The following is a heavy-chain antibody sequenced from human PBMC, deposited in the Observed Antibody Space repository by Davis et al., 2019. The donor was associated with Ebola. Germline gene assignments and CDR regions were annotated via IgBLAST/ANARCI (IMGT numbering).Heavy chain of an antibody. CDR3: ARDEVGGYDY. V-gene: IGHV3-74*01. D-gene: IGHD1-26*01. CDR1: GFPFSNYW. Sequence: PGGSLRLSCAVSGFPFSNYWMHWVRQAPGKGLVWVSRLNSAGSTTRYADSVQGRFTISRDNAKNTLYLQMNDLRAEDTALYYCARDEVGGYDYWGQGTLVTVSS. CDR2: LNSAGSTT. J-gene: IGHJ4*02.